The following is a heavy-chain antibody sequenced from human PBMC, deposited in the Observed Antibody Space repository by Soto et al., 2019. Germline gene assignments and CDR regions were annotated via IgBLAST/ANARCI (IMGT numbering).Heavy chain of an antibody. J-gene: IGHJ4*02. Sequence: EVQLVESGGGLVQPGRSLRLSCAGSGFTLSDHYMDWVRQAPGKGLEWVGRTRNKANSYTTEYAASVNGRFTVSSDASLTSVYLQMNSLKTADTAVYYCVRTSHYGSGSWNFDSWGQGTLVTVSS. CDR3: VRTSHYGSGSWNFDS. V-gene: IGHV3-72*01. CDR2: TRNKANSYTT. D-gene: IGHD3-10*01. CDR1: GFTLSDHY.